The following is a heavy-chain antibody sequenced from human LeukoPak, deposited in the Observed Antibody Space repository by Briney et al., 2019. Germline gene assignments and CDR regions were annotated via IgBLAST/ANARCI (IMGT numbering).Heavy chain of an antibody. CDR2: IHPGDSDT. J-gene: IGHJ6*02. V-gene: IGHV5-51*01. Sequence: GESLKISFKGSGXSFTNYCIGWVRQMPGQGLEWMGIIHPGDSDTRYSPSFQGQVTISADKSISTAYLQWSSLKASDTAMYYCARRPGYYGMDVWGQGTTVTVSS. CDR3: ARRPGYYGMDV. CDR1: GXSFTNYC.